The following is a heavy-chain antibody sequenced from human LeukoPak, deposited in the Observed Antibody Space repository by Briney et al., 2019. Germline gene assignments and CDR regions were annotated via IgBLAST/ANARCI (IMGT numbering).Heavy chain of an antibody. J-gene: IGHJ6*03. D-gene: IGHD2-8*01. Sequence: GSLRLPCAASGFTFSSYWMTWVRQAPGKGLEWVANIKQDGSEAYYVDSVKGRFTVSRDNAKNSLYLQLNSLGAEDTAVYYCATRYCTIPACRASSYHCMDNWGKGTTVTVSS. CDR1: GFTFSSYW. CDR2: IKQDGSEA. CDR3: ATRYCTIPACRASSYHCMDN. V-gene: IGHV3-7*01.